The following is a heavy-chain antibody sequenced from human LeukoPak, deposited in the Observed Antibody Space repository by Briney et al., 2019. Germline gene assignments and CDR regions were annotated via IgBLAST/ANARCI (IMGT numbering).Heavy chain of an antibody. Sequence: ASVKVSCKASGHTFTGYYMHWVRQAPGQGLEWMGWINPNSGGTNYAQKFQGRVTMTRDTSISTAYMELSRLRSDDTAVYYCARTFLRVGATTPGYWGQGTLVTVSS. V-gene: IGHV1-2*02. CDR2: INPNSGGT. D-gene: IGHD1-26*01. J-gene: IGHJ4*02. CDR1: GHTFTGYY. CDR3: ARTFLRVGATTPGY.